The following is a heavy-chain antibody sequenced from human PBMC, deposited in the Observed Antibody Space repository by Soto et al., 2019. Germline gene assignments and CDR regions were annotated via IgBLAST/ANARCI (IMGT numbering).Heavy chain of an antibody. Sequence: QVQLQESGPGLVKPSETLSLTCTVSGGSISNNYWSWIRQPPGKGLEWIGYIYYSGSTNYNPSLKSRVTISLDTSNSQFSLKVTSMTAADTAVYYCARDSPTGRSFDYWGRGTLVTVSS. J-gene: IGHJ4*02. CDR3: ARDSPTGRSFDY. V-gene: IGHV4-59*01. CDR1: GGSISNNY. D-gene: IGHD3-10*01. CDR2: IYYSGST.